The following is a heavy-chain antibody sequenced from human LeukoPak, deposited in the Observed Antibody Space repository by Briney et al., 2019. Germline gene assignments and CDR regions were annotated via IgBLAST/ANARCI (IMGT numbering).Heavy chain of an antibody. V-gene: IGHV4-59*01. J-gene: IGHJ6*02. D-gene: IGHD6-6*01. CDR1: GGSISSYY. CDR3: ARGVYSSSIYYAMDV. Sequence: SETLSLTCSVSGGSISSYYWSWIRQPPGGGLEWIGYIYYSGSTNYNPSLKSRVTISVDTSKNQFSLKLSSVTAADTAVYYCARGVYSSSIYYAMDVWGQGTTVTVSS. CDR2: IYYSGST.